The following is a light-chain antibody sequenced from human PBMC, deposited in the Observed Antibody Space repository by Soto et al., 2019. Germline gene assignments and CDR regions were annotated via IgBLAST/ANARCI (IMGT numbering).Light chain of an antibody. CDR1: NIGSKS. CDR3: QVWDSSSDHVV. J-gene: IGLJ2*01. CDR2: DET. Sequence: SSELTQPPSVSVAPGQTARITCGGNNIGSKSVHWYQQKPGQAPVLVVHDETDRPSGIPERFSGSNSGNTATLTISRVEGGDEADYYCQVWDSSSDHVVFGGGTKLTVL. V-gene: IGLV3-21*02.